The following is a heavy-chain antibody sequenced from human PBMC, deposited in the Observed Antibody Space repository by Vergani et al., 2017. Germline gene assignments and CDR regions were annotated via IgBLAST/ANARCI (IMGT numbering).Heavy chain of an antibody. D-gene: IGHD1-1*01. Sequence: EVKLVESGGGLVQPGGSLRLSCVASGFTFGDYWMNWVRQAPGKGPQWVASIKHDGSEQYYVDSENGRFTISRDNAKNSVSLQMSSLRVDDTAVYYCVKDLALAPYQLYFGGQGTLVTVSS. CDR2: IKHDGSEQ. CDR3: VKDLALAPYQLYF. CDR1: GFTFGDYW. V-gene: IGHV3-7*04. J-gene: IGHJ1*01.